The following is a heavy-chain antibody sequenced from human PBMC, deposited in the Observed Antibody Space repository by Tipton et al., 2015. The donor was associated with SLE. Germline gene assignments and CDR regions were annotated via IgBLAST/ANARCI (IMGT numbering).Heavy chain of an antibody. CDR3: ASYDFWSGCNPH. CDR2: IYYSGST. J-gene: IGHJ4*02. Sequence: TLSLTCTVSGGSISSSSYYWGWIRQPPGKGLEWIGSIYYSGSTYYNPSLKSRVTISVDTSKNQFSLKLSSVTAADTAVYYCASYDFWSGCNPHWGQGTLVTVSS. V-gene: IGHV4-39*01. CDR1: GGSISSSSYY. D-gene: IGHD3-3*01.